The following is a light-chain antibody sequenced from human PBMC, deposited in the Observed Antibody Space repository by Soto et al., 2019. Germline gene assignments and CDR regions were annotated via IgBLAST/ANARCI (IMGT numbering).Light chain of an antibody. J-gene: IGLJ1*01. V-gene: IGLV1-44*01. CDR3: ATWDDSRKGV. Sequence: QSVLTQPPSASGSPGQRITISCSGSTSNIESHTVNCYQQVPGTAPRLLINTNNQRPSGVPDRFSGSKSGASASLTISGLRSEDAATYYCATWDDSRKGVFGTGTKVTVL. CDR2: TNN. CDR1: TSNIESHT.